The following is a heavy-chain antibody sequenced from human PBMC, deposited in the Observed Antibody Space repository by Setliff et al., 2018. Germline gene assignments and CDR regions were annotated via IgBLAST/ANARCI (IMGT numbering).Heavy chain of an antibody. CDR1: GFNFNRYA. CDR2: ISATSANI. V-gene: IGHV3-48*01. D-gene: IGHD6-13*01. CDR3: TRGPHITAHTY. J-gene: IGHJ4*02. Sequence: PGGSLRLSCAASGFNFNRYAMNWVRQTPGKGLEWVSYISATSANIQYADSVRGRFTVSRDNARSSLYLQMDSLRAEDTALYYCTRGPHITAHTYWGQGSLVTVSS.